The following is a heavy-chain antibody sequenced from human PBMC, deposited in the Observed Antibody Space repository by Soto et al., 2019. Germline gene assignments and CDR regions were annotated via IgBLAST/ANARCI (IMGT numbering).Heavy chain of an antibody. D-gene: IGHD3-10*01. CDR2: IDWDDDK. Sequence: ASGPTLVNPTQTLTLTCTFSGFSLGTTGMRVSWIRQPPGKALEWLARIDWDDDKFYSTSLKTRLTISKDTSKNQVVLRMTNMDPADTATYYCARTAGYYRGRQFDYWGQGTLVTVS. CDR3: ARTAGYYRGRQFDY. CDR1: GFSLGTTGMR. J-gene: IGHJ4*02. V-gene: IGHV2-70*04.